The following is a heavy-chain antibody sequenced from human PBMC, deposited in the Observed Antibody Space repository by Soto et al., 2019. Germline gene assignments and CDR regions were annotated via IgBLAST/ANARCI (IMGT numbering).Heavy chain of an antibody. D-gene: IGHD3-10*01. CDR2: ISAYNGNT. Sequence: QVPLVQSGAEVKKPGASVKVSCKASGYTFTSYGISWVRQAPGQGLEWMGWISAYNGNTNYAQKLQGRVTMTTDTSXSXAXXELRSLRSDDTAVYYCARVLRRVRGVRYYYYGMDVWGQGTTVTVSS. CDR3: ARVLRRVRGVRYYYYGMDV. V-gene: IGHV1-18*01. CDR1: GYTFTSYG. J-gene: IGHJ6*02.